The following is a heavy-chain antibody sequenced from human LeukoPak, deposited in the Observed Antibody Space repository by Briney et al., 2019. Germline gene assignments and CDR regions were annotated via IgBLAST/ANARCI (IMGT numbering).Heavy chain of an antibody. CDR2: IYYSGST. Sequence: NPSETLSLTCTVSGGSISSYYWSWIRQPPGKGLEWIGGIYYSGSTYYNPSLKSRVTISVDTSKNQFSLKLSSVTAADTAVYYCASFPPSRWNYSRTYMDVWGKGTTVTVSS. J-gene: IGHJ6*03. D-gene: IGHD1-7*01. CDR3: ASFPPSRWNYSRTYMDV. V-gene: IGHV4-59*05. CDR1: GGSISSYY.